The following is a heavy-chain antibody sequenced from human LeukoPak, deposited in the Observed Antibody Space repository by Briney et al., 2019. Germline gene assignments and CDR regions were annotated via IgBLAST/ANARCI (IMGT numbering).Heavy chain of an antibody. D-gene: IGHD3-10*01. J-gene: IGHJ4*02. CDR1: GFTFSSHW. Sequence: GGSLRLSCAASGFTFSSHWMSWVRQAPGKGLEWVANIKQDGSDKYYVDSVKGRFTISRDNAKTSLYLQMNSLRAEDTAVCYCARLYYYGSGSYNRPFDYWGQGTLVTVSS. CDR3: ARLYYYGSGSYNRPFDY. V-gene: IGHV3-7*04. CDR2: IKQDGSDK.